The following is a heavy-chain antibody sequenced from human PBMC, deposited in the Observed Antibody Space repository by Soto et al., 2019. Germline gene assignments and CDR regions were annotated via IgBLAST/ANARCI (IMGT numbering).Heavy chain of an antibody. V-gene: IGHV4-59*01. Sequence: SETLSLTCTVSGGSISSYYWSWIRQPPGKGLEWIGYIYYSGSTNYNPSLKSRVTISVDTSKNQFSLKLSSVTAADTAVYYCARLYSGYDANFDYWGQGTLVTVSS. D-gene: IGHD5-12*01. CDR3: ARLYSGYDANFDY. J-gene: IGHJ4*02. CDR2: IYYSGST. CDR1: GGSISSYY.